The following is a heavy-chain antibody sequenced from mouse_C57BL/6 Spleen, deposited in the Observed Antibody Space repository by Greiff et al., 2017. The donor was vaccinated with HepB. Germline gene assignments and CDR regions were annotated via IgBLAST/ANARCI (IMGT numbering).Heavy chain of an antibody. D-gene: IGHD1-1*01. V-gene: IGHV1-18*01. CDR2: INPNNGGT. J-gene: IGHJ4*01. CDR3: ARGDYYGSEGY. CDR1: GYTFTDYN. Sequence: VQLQQSGPELVKPGASVKIPCKASGYTFTDYNMDWVKQSHGKSLEWIGDINPNNGGTIYNQKFKGKATLTVDKSSSTAYMELRSLTSEDTAVYYCARGDYYGSEGYWGQGTSVTVSS.